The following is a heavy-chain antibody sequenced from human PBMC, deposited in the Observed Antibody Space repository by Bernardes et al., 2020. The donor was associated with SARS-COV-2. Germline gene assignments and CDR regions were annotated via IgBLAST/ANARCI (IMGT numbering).Heavy chain of an antibody. CDR2: VKSKDDGVTT. Sequence: GGSLRLSCAASGFTFSNSCMNWVRQAPGKGLEWVGHVKSKDDGVTTNYAAPVKGRFTISRDDSKNTLSLQMNSLKTEDTAVYYCTTDYYYGSGTMDADSDFYAMDLWGQGTTVTVSS. CDR3: TTDYYYGSGTMDADSDFYAMDL. D-gene: IGHD3-10*01. CDR1: GFTFSNSC. J-gene: IGHJ6*02. V-gene: IGHV3-15*01.